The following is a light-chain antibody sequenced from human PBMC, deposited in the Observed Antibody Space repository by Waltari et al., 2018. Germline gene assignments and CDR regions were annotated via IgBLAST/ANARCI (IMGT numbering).Light chain of an antibody. J-gene: IGLJ3*02. CDR2: ENN. V-gene: IGLV1-51*02. CDR3: GTWDTSLSAGM. CDR1: RSNIGNNS. Sequence: QSVLTQPPSVSAAPGQKVTISCSGSRSNIGNNSVSWYQQLPGTAPKLLIYENNKRPSGIPDRFSGSKSGTSATLGITGLQTGDEADYYCGTWDTSLSAGMFGGGTKLTVL.